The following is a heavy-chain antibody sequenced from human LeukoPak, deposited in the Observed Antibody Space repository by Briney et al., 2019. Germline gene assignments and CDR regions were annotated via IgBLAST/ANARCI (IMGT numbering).Heavy chain of an antibody. D-gene: IGHD7-27*01. CDR2: IYYSGST. J-gene: IGHJ6*02. Sequence: PSETLSLTCTVSGGSISSYYWSWIRQPPGKGLEWIGYIYYSGSTNYNPSLKSRVTISVDTSKNQFSLKLSSVTAADTAVYYCARSGDTAERFGYGMDVWGQGTTVTVSS. V-gene: IGHV4-59*08. CDR1: GGSISSYY. CDR3: ARSGDTAERFGYGMDV.